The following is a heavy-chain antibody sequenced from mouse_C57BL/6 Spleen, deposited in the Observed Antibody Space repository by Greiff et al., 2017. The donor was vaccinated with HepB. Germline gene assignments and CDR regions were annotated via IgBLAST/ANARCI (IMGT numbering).Heavy chain of an antibody. J-gene: IGHJ3*01. D-gene: IGHD2-3*01. CDR2: INPNNGGT. CDR3: AVYDGYTGFAY. V-gene: IGHV1-22*01. Sequence: DVKLQESGPELVKPGASVKMSCKASGYTFTDYNMHWVKQSHGKSLEWIGYINPNNGGTSYNQKFKGKATLTVNKSSSTAYMELRSLTSEDSAVYYCAVYDGYTGFAYWGQRTLVTVSA. CDR1: GYTFTDYN.